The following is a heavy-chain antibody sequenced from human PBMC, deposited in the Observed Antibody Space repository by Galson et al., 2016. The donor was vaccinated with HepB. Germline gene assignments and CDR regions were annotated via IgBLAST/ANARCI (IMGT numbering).Heavy chain of an antibody. Sequence: SVKVSCKASGYTFTTYAIHWVRQAPGQRLEWMGWINAGNGNTKYSQKFQDRVTITRDTSASTAYIELPSLKSEDTAIYYCARHASSWYGFPFYDFDYWGQGTLVTVSS. J-gene: IGHJ4*02. CDR1: GYTFTTYA. CDR3: ARHASSWYGFPFYDFDY. CDR2: INAGNGNT. V-gene: IGHV1-3*01. D-gene: IGHD6-13*01.